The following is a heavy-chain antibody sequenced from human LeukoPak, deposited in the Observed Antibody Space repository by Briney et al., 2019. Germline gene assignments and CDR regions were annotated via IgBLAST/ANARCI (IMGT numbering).Heavy chain of an antibody. CDR3: ARYYYASGTKAFDI. J-gene: IGHJ3*02. V-gene: IGHV4-59*01. CDR2: IHYSGST. CDR1: GGSFSGYY. Sequence: SETLSLTCAVYGGSFSGYYWSWIRQPPGKGLEWIGYIHYSGSTKYNPSLQSRVTISVDTSNNQFSLKLSSATAADTAVYYCARYYYASGTKAFDIWGQGTMVTVSS. D-gene: IGHD3-10*01.